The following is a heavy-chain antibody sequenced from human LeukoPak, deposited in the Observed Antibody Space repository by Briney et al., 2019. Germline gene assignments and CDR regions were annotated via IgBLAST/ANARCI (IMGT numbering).Heavy chain of an antibody. J-gene: IGHJ6*03. CDR1: GFTFSSYG. CDR2: ISYDGSNK. D-gene: IGHD1-26*01. Sequence: GGSLRLSCAASGFTFSSYGMHWVRQAPGKGLEWVAVISYDGSNKYYADSVKGRFTISRDNSKNTLYLQMNSLRAEDTAVYYCANSGGATHYYYYMDVWGKGTTVTISS. CDR3: ANSGGATHYYYYMDV. V-gene: IGHV3-30*18.